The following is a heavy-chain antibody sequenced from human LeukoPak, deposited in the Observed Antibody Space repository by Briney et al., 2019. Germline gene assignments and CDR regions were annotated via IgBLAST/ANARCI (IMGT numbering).Heavy chain of an antibody. CDR3: ARENSNYVRLFDY. CDR2: IIPIFGTA. CDR1: GGTFSSYA. Sequence: ASVKVSCKASGGTFSSYAISWVRQAPGQGLEWMGGIIPIFGTANYAQKFQGRVTITADESTSTAYMELSSLRSEDTAVYYCARENSNYVRLFDYWGQGTLVTVSS. V-gene: IGHV1-69*13. J-gene: IGHJ4*02. D-gene: IGHD4-11*01.